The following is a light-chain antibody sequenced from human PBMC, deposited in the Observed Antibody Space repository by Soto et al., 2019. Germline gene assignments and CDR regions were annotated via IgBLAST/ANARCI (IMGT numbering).Light chain of an antibody. Sequence: DIVLTQSPPTRSLSPGERSTLSCRASQSVTDNYLAWYQQKPGQAPRLVISGASSRTSGIPDRFSASGSGTDFTLTISSLEPEDFAVYYCLPRCNWITFGQGTKVDIK. J-gene: IGKJ1*01. CDR2: GAS. CDR3: LPRCNWIT. CDR1: QSVTDNY. V-gene: IGKV3D-20*02.